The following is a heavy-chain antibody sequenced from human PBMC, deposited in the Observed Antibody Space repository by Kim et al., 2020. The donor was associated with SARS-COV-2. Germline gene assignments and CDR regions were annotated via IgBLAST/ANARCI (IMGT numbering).Heavy chain of an antibody. CDR2: ISSSGSTI. CDR1: GFTFSDYY. D-gene: IGHD4-17*01. CDR3: ARGNGDYSYYYYGMDV. Sequence: GGSLRLSCAASGFTFSDYYMSWIRQAPGKGLEWVSYISSSGSTIYYPDSVKGRFTISRDNAKNSLYLQMNSLRAEDTAVYYCARGNGDYSYYYYGMDVWGQGTTVTVSS. J-gene: IGHJ6*02. V-gene: IGHV3-11*01.